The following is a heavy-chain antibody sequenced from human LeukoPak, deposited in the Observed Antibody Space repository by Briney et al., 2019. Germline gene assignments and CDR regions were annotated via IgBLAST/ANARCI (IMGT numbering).Heavy chain of an antibody. CDR2: ISGYSGET. D-gene: IGHD6-13*01. J-gene: IGHJ5*02. CDR3: ARDRGIAAADSFDP. Sequence: ASVKVSCKASGYTYTSYGISWVRQAPGQGLKWMEWISGYSGETNYAQKFQGRVTMTSDTSTSTAYMDLRSLRSDDTAVYYCARDRGIAAADSFDPWGQGTLVTVSS. CDR1: GYTYTSYG. V-gene: IGHV1-18*01.